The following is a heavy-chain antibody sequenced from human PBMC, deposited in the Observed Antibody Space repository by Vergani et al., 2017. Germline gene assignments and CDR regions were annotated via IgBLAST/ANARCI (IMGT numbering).Heavy chain of an antibody. D-gene: IGHD4-11*01. J-gene: IGHJ6*03. CDR1: GGSISSSSYY. CDR3: ARALYSNYYYYYYMDV. Sequence: QLQLQESGPGLVKPSETLSLTCTVSGGSISSSSYYWGWIRQPPGKGLEWIGSIYYSGSTYYNPSLKSRGTISVDTAKNQFSLKLRSVTAADTAVYYCARALYSNYYYYYYMDVWGKGTTVTVSS. CDR2: IYYSGST. V-gene: IGHV4-39*07.